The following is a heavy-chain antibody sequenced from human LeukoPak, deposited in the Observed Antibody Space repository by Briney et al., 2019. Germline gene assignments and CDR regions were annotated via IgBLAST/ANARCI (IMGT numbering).Heavy chain of an antibody. V-gene: IGHV1-18*01. Sequence: ASVKVSCKASGYTFTSYGISWVRQAPGQGLEWMGWISAYNGNTNYAQKLQGRVTMTTDTSTSTAYMELRSLRSDDTAVYYCAREIPHYDSSGYYYYYGMDVWGQGTTVTVSS. D-gene: IGHD3-22*01. CDR1: GYTFTSYG. CDR2: ISAYNGNT. J-gene: IGHJ6*02. CDR3: AREIPHYDSSGYYYYYGMDV.